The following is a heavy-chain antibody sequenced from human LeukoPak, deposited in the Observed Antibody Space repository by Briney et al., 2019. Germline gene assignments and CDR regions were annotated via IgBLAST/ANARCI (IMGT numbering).Heavy chain of an antibody. CDR2: IYHSGST. CDR3: ERDLELGVTTPRGY. Sequence: KTSGTLSLTSAVSGGSISSSNWWSWVRQPPGKGLEWIGEIYHSGSTNYNPSLKSRVTISVDKSKNQFSLKLTSVTAADTAVYYCERDLELGVTTPRGYWGQGTLVTVSS. D-gene: IGHD4-17*01. J-gene: IGHJ4*02. CDR1: GGSISSSNW. V-gene: IGHV4-4*02.